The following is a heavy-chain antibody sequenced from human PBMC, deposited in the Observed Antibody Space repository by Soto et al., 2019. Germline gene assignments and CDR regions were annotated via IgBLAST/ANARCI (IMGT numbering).Heavy chain of an antibody. D-gene: IGHD2-15*01. CDR2: IYYSGST. V-gene: IGHV4-39*01. Sequence: SETLSLTCTVPGGSISSGSYYWGWIRQPPGKGLEWIGSIYYSGSTYYNPSLKSRVTISVDTSKNQFSLKLSSVTAADTAVSYCSRPYCCGGSCCYDYWGQGTLVTVSS. CDR3: SRPYCCGGSCCYDY. CDR1: GGSISSGSYY. J-gene: IGHJ4*02.